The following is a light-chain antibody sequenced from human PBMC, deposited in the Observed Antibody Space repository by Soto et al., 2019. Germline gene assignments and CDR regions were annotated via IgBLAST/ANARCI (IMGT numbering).Light chain of an antibody. V-gene: IGKV3-15*01. J-gene: IGKJ2*01. CDR3: QQYNKWTPYP. CDR1: QSVSSN. Sequence: EIVMTQSPANLSVSPGERATLSCRASQSVSSNLAWYQQKPGQGPRLLIYGASTRATGIPARFSGSGSGTEFTLAISSLQSEDFAVYYCQQYNKWTPYPFGQGTKVEIK. CDR2: GAS.